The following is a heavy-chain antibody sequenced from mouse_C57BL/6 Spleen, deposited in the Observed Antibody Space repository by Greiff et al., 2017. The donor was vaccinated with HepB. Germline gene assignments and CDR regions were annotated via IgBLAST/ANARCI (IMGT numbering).Heavy chain of an antibody. CDR2: IYPGDGDT. V-gene: IGHV1-82*01. J-gene: IGHJ3*01. CDR1: GYAFSSSW. CDR3: ARWGSGFAY. Sequence: VQLQQSGPELVKPGASVKISCKASGYAFSSSWMNWVKQRPGKGLEWIGRIYPGDGDTNYNGKFKGKATLTADKSSSTAYMQLSSLTSEDSAVYFCARWGSGFAYWGQGTLVTVSA.